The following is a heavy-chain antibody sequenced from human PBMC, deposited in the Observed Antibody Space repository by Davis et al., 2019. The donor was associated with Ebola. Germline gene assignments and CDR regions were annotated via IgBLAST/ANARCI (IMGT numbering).Heavy chain of an antibody. J-gene: IGHJ5*02. CDR1: GFTFSSYS. CDR3: ARASYYDHIWGSYRSWDWFDP. CDR2: ISSSSSYI. D-gene: IGHD3-16*02. V-gene: IGHV3-21*01. Sequence: LSLTCAASGFTFSSYSMNWVRQAPGKGLEWVSSISSSSSYIYYADSVKGRFTISRDNAKNSLYLQMNSLRAKDTAMYYCARASYYDHIWGSYRSWDWFDPWGQGTLVTVSS.